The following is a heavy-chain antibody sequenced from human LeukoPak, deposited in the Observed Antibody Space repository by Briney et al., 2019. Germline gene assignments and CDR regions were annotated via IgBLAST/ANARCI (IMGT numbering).Heavy chain of an antibody. J-gene: IGHJ4*02. V-gene: IGHV4-39*01. CDR3: VNEWEQQLVDY. Sequence: SETLSLTCTVSGGSISSSSYYWGWIRQPPGKGLEWIGSIYYSGSTYYNPSLKSRVTISVDTSKNQFSLKLSSVTAADTAVYYCVNEWEQQLVDYWGQGTLVTVSS. CDR2: IYYSGST. D-gene: IGHD6-13*01. CDR1: GGSISSSSYY.